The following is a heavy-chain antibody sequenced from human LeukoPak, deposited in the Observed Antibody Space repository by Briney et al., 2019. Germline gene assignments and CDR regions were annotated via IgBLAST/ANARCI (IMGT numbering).Heavy chain of an antibody. Sequence: GTSLRLSCVASGFTFNNYWMTWVRQAPGKGLEWVANIKPDGSEGYYLDSLKGRFTISRDNAKNSLHLEMTNLRVEDTAVYYCARSGGYGWDYWGQGALVTVSS. D-gene: IGHD5-12*01. CDR1: GFTFNNYW. V-gene: IGHV3-7*01. CDR2: IKPDGSEG. CDR3: ARSGGYGWDY. J-gene: IGHJ4*02.